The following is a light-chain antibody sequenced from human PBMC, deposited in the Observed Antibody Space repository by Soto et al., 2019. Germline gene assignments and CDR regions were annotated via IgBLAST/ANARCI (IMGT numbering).Light chain of an antibody. CDR1: QSVSSSY. CDR3: QQYDSAPVT. J-gene: IGKJ1*01. Sequence: EIVLTQSPGTLSLSPGEIATLSGRASQSVSSSYLAWYQQKPGQAPRLLIYGASSRATGIPDRFSGSGSGTDFTLTISRLEPEDFGVYYCQQYDSAPVTFGQGTKVESK. CDR2: GAS. V-gene: IGKV3-20*01.